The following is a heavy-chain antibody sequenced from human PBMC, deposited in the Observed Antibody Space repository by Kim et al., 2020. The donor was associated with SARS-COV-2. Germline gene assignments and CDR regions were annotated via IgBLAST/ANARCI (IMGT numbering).Heavy chain of an antibody. CDR3: ARQMQQLGNNWFDP. CDR1: GGSISSSSYY. Sequence: SETLSLTCTVSGGSISSSSYYWGWIRQPPGMGLEWIVSIYYSRITYYNPSLKSRVTISVDTSKTQFSLKLISVTAADTAVYYCARQMQQLGNNWFDPWGQGTLVTASS. J-gene: IGHJ5*02. V-gene: IGHV4-39*01. D-gene: IGHD6-13*01. CDR2: IYYSRIT.